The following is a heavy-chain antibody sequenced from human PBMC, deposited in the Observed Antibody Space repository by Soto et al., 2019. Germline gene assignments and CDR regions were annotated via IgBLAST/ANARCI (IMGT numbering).Heavy chain of an antibody. V-gene: IGHV4-61*01. D-gene: IGHD3-22*01. CDR2: IYYSGST. Sequence: SETLSLTCTVSGGSVRSGSYYWSWIRQPPGKGLDWIVYIYYSGSTNYSPSLQSRVTISVDTAQNQFSLKLSSVTAEDTAVYYCARDYYDSSGYPPRLASAFDLCGQRTMVTVSS. CDR3: ARDYYDSSGYPPRLASAFDL. CDR1: GGSVRSGSYY. J-gene: IGHJ3*01.